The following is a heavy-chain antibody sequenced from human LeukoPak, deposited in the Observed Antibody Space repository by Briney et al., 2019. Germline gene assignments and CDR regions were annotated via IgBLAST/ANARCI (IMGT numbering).Heavy chain of an antibody. V-gene: IGHV3-23*01. CDR2: ISGSGGST. J-gene: IGHJ4*02. D-gene: IGHD1-26*01. Sequence: PGGSLRLSCAASGFTFSSYAMSWVRQAPGKGLEWVSAISGSGGSTYYADSVKGRFTISRDNSKNTLYLQMNSLRAEDTAVYYCAKSPIQLKWEAEVHFDYWGQGTLVTVSS. CDR1: GFTFSSYA. CDR3: AKSPIQLKWEAEVHFDY.